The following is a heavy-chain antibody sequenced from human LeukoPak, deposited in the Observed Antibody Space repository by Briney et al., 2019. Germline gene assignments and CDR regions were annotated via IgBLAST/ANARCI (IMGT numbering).Heavy chain of an antibody. CDR2: INHSGST. J-gene: IGHJ6*03. V-gene: IGHV4-34*01. D-gene: IGHD1-26*01. Sequence: SETLSLTCAVYGGSFSGYYWSWIRQPPGKGLEWIGEINHSGSTNYNPSLKSRITISVDTSKNQFSLKLSSVTAADTAVYYCARTPDPPYSGSYYYYYYMDVWGKGTTVTVSS. CDR3: ARTPDPPYSGSYYYYYYMDV. CDR1: GGSFSGYY.